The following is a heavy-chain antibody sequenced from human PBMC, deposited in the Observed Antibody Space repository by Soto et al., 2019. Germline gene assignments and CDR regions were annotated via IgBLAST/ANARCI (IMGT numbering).Heavy chain of an antibody. CDR2: ISTYNGKA. J-gene: IGHJ3*02. D-gene: IGHD4-4*01. Sequence: QGQLVQSGAEVKKPGASVKVSCKASGYTFTSFGITWVRQAPGQGLEWMGWISTYNGKANYAQKLQGRVTVTRDTSTNTAYMELRSLRSDDTAVYYCAQYGYGNNDGDALHIWGQGTMVTVSS. CDR1: GYTFTSFG. CDR3: AQYGYGNNDGDALHI. V-gene: IGHV1-18*04.